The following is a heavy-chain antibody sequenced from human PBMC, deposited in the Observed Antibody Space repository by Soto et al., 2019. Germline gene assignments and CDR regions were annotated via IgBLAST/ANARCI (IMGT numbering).Heavy chain of an antibody. CDR3: ARTDRDFYGLDV. Sequence: EVQLVESGGGLVQPGGSLRLSCEASGFTFRNYDMHWVRQGTGKGLEWVSGISAAGDPDYADSVEGRVTISRENAQNSFFLQMNSPRVGDPAVYYCARTDRDFYGLDVWGQGTTVIVSS. CDR2: ISAAGDP. J-gene: IGHJ6*02. CDR1: GFTFRNYD. V-gene: IGHV3-13*05.